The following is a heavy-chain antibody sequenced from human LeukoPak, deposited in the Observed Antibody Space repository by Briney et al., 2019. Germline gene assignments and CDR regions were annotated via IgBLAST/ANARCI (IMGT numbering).Heavy chain of an antibody. CDR2: ISGDGGST. D-gene: IGHD2-2*01. CDR1: GFTFDDYA. V-gene: IGHV3-43*02. CDR3: AKDIEYSSTTSCSLFDDAFDI. J-gene: IGHJ3*02. Sequence: PGGSLRLSCAASGFTFDDYAIHWVRHAPGKGLEWVSLISGDGGSTYYADSVRGRFTISRDNSKDSLYLQMNSLRTEDTALYFCAKDIEYSSTTSCSLFDDAFDIWGQGTMVTVSS.